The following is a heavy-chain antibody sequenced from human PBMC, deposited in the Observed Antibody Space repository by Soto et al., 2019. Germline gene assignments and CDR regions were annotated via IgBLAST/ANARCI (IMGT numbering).Heavy chain of an antibody. D-gene: IGHD3-16*02. V-gene: IGHV1-18*01. CDR1: GYTFTSYG. J-gene: IGHJ4*02. CDR2: ISAYNGNT. CDR3: ARIMITFGGVIVCDY. Sequence: QVQLVQSGAEVKKPGASVKVSCKASGYTFTSYGISWVRQAPGQGLEWMGWISAYNGNTNYAQKLQGRVTMTTDTSTRTAYMELRSLTSDGTGVYYCARIMITFGGVIVCDYWGQGTLVTVSS.